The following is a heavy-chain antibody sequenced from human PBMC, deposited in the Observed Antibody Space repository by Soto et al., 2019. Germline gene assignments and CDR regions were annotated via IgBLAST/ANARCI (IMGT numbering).Heavy chain of an antibody. D-gene: IGHD3-22*01. V-gene: IGHV5-51*01. Sequence: PGESLKIACRTSGYKFTSSWIAGVRQLPGKGLEWMGIIFPSDSDTRYSPSFQGQVTISADRSTSTVFLQWASLKASDTAVYFCARKDKSGYFNWFDPWGQGTLVTVSS. J-gene: IGHJ5*02. CDR1: GYKFTSSW. CDR3: ARKDKSGYFNWFDP. CDR2: IFPSDSDT.